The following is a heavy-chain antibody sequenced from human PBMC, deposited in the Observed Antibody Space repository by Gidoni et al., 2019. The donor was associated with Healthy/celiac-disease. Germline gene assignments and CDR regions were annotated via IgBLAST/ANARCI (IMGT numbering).Heavy chain of an antibody. V-gene: IGHV2-70*15. Sequence: QVTLRESGPALVKPTQTLTLTCTFSVFSLSTSGMCVSWLRQPSGKALEWLARIDWDDVNYYITSLKTRLTISKDTAKNEVVLTRTNVDPVDTATYYCARSYYGSGRYSYDMEVWGKGTTVTVSS. CDR3: ARSYYGSGRYSYDMEV. CDR1: VFSLSTSGMC. D-gene: IGHD3-10*01. J-gene: IGHJ6*04. CDR2: IDWDDVN.